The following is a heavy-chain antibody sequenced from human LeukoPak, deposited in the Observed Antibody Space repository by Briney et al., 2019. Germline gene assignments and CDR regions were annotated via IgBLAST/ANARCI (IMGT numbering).Heavy chain of an antibody. CDR2: ISGSGGST. CDR1: GFTFSSYA. D-gene: IGHD4-17*01. J-gene: IGHJ3*02. Sequence: PGGSLRLSCAASGFTFSSYAMSWDRQAPGKGLEWVSAISGSGGSTYYADSVKGRFTISRDNSKNTLYLQMNSLRAEDTAVYYCAKDSVTTFFLPDDAFDIWGQGTMVTVSS. CDR3: AKDSVTTFFLPDDAFDI. V-gene: IGHV3-23*01.